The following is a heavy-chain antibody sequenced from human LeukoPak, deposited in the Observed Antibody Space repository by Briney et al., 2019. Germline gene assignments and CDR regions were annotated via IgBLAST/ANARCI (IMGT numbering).Heavy chain of an antibody. CDR3: ARHYDILTGYYSPNPYFDY. V-gene: IGHV3-23*01. D-gene: IGHD3-9*01. Sequence: PGGSLRLSCAASGFTFSSYAMSWVRQAPGKGLEWVSAISGSGGSTYYADSVKGRFTISRDNSTNTLYLQMNSLRAEDTAVYYCARHYDILTGYYSPNPYFDYWGQGTLVTVSS. CDR1: GFTFSSYA. CDR2: ISGSGGST. J-gene: IGHJ4*02.